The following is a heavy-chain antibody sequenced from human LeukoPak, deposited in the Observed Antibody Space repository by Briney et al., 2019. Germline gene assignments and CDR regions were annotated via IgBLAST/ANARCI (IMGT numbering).Heavy chain of an antibody. J-gene: IGHJ4*02. CDR3: ARDLRDFMDLWVVTTGFDY. Sequence: GASVKVSCKASGYTFTGYYMHWVRQAPGQGLEWMGIINPSGGSTSYAQKFQGRVTMTRDTSTSTVYMELSSLRSEDTAVYYCARDLRDFMDLWVVTTGFDYWGQGTLVTVSS. CDR2: INPSGGST. V-gene: IGHV1-46*01. CDR1: GYTFTGYY. D-gene: IGHD2-21*02.